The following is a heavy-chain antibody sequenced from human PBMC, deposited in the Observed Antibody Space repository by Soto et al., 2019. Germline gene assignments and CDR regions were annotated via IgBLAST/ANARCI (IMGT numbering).Heavy chain of an antibody. Sequence: EVQLVESGGGLVQPGGSLRLSCAATGITFEEFAIHWVRQAPGKGLEWVSGINWNSGSIGYADSVKGRFTISRDNAKNSLYLHLNSLRAEDTALYYCAKAPNLVTHWFDPGGQGTLVTVSS. J-gene: IGHJ5*02. V-gene: IGHV3-9*01. CDR2: INWNSGSI. CDR3: AKAPNLVTHWFDP. CDR1: GITFEEFA. D-gene: IGHD3-9*01.